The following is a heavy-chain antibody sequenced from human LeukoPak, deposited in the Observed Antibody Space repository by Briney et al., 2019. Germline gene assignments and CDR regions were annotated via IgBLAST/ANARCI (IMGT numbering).Heavy chain of an antibody. D-gene: IGHD2-2*01. CDR1: GFTFSSYS. CDR2: ISSSSSTI. V-gene: IGHV3-48*04. J-gene: IGHJ4*02. CDR3: ARDLHCSSTSCEAY. Sequence: GGSLRLSCAASGFTFSSYSMNWVRQAPGKGLEWVSYISSSSSTIYHADSVKGRFTISRDNAKNSLYLQMNSLRAEDTAVYYCARDLHCSSTSCEAYWGQGTLVTVSS.